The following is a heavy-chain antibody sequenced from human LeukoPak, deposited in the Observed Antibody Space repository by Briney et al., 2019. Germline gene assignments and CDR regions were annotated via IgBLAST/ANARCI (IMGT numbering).Heavy chain of an antibody. V-gene: IGHV3-7*01. Sequence: GGSLRLSCVVSGFTFSQSTMTWVRQAPGKGLEWVAKMKEDGSETYYVDSVKGRFTISRDNAKNSLYLQMNSLRAEDTAVYYCARGGRSHNDYWGQGTLVTVSS. CDR2: MKEDGSET. CDR3: ARGGRSHNDY. J-gene: IGHJ4*02. CDR1: GFTFSQST. D-gene: IGHD1-26*01.